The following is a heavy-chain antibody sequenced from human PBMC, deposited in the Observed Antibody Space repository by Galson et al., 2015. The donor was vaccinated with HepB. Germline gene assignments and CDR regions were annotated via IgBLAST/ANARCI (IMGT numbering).Heavy chain of an antibody. CDR2: ISSSSSTI. V-gene: IGHV3-48*01. J-gene: IGHJ4*02. Sequence: SLRLSCAASGFTFSSYSMNWVRQAPGKGLEWVSYISSSSSTIYYADSVKGRFTISRDNAKNSLYLQMNSLRAEDTAVYYCARDDSGSYFSFDYWGQGTLVTVSS. D-gene: IGHD1-26*01. CDR1: GFTFSSYS. CDR3: ARDDSGSYFSFDY.